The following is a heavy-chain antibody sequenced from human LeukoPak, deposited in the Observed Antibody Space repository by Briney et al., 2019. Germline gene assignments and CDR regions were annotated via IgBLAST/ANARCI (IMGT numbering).Heavy chain of an antibody. J-gene: IGHJ4*02. CDR3: ARGVLPGTIHWSLDY. V-gene: IGHV3-21*01. CDR1: GFTFRTYA. Sequence: GGSLRLSCETSGFTFRTYAMNWVRQAPGKGLEWVSSMGGSGTSIYYADSVKGRFTISRDNAKNSLYLQMNSLRAEDTAVYYCARGVLPGTIHWSLDYWGQGTLVTVSS. D-gene: IGHD2-2*01. CDR2: MGGSGTSI.